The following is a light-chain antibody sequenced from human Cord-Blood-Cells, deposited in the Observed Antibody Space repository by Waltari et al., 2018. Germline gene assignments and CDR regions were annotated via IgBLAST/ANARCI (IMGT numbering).Light chain of an antibody. CDR1: QSVSSN. CDR3: QHYNNWLT. J-gene: IGKJ4*01. V-gene: IGKV3-15*01. Sequence: EIVLTQSPATLSVSPGERAPLSSRASQSVSSNLAWYQQQPGQAPRLLIYGASTRATGIPARFRGSGSGTEFTLTISSLQSEDFSVYFCQHYNNWLTFGGGTKVEIK. CDR2: GAS.